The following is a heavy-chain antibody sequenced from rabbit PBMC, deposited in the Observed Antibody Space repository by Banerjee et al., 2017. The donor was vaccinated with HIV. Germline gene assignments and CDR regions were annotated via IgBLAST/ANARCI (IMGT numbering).Heavy chain of an antibody. CDR2: IVTGYGRT. CDR3: AGSSSGYWRFDL. V-gene: IGHV1S45*01. Sequence: QEQLVESGGGLVQPGGSLKLSCKASGLDFSSYSMNWVRQAPGKGLEWIACIVTGYGRTFYASWAKGRFTISKTSSTTVTLQMTSLTAADTAAYFCAGSSSGYWRFDLWGPGTLVTVS. D-gene: IGHD1-1*01. J-gene: IGHJ4*01. CDR1: GLDFSSYS.